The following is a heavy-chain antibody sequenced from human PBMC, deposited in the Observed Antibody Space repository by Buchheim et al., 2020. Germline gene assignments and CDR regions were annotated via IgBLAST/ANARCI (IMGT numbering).Heavy chain of an antibody. CDR2: LIPILGTA. Sequence: QVQVVQSGAEVKKPGSSVRVSCKASGGTFSNYAISWVRQAPGQGLEWMGGLIPILGTAEYAQQFQDRITITADESTSTVYMELSSLRSEDTAVYYCARGTTPYYYYYMDIWGKGTT. J-gene: IGHJ6*03. CDR1: GGTFSNYA. CDR3: ARGTTPYYYYYMDI. V-gene: IGHV1-69*01. D-gene: IGHD1-7*01.